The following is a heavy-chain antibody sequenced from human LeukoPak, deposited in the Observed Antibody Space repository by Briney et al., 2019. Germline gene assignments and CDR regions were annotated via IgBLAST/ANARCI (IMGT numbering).Heavy chain of an antibody. D-gene: IGHD1-1*01. V-gene: IGHV4-34*01. J-gene: IGHJ4*02. CDR3: ARHTYIKPAAPFDY. Sequence: PSETLSLTCAVYGGSFSGYYWSWIRQPPGKGLEWIGEINHSGSTNYNPSLKSRVTISIEPSKNQFSLNLTSVTAADTAVYYCARHTYIKPAAPFDYWGQGALVTVSS. CDR2: INHSGST. CDR1: GGSFSGYY.